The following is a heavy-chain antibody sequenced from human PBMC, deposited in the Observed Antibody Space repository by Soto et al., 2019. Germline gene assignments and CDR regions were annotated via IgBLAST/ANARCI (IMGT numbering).Heavy chain of an antibody. J-gene: IGHJ6*02. CDR3: ARGRGRGYSYGRPLSYYYYYGMDV. CDR2: ISYDGSNK. D-gene: IGHD5-18*01. V-gene: IGHV3-30-3*01. Sequence: LQAPSKGLEWVAVISYDGSNKYYADSVKGRFTISRDNSKNTLYLQMNSLRAEDTAVYYCARGRGRGYSYGRPLSYYYYYGMDVWGQGTTVTVSS.